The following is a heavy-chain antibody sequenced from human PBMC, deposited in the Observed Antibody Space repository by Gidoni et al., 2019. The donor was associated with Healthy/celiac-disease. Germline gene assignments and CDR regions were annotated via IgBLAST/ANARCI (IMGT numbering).Heavy chain of an antibody. D-gene: IGHD3-10*02. CDR1: GYSISSGYY. CDR2: IYHSGST. CDR3: ARDLSWATYGDPSDDAFDI. V-gene: IGHV4-38-2*02. J-gene: IGHJ3*02. Sequence: QVQLQESGPGLVKPSETLSLTCTVSGYSISSGYYWGWIRQPPGKGLEWIGSIYHSGSTYYNPSLKSRVTISVDTSKNQFSLKLSSVTAADTAVYYCARDLSWATYGDPSDDAFDIWGQGTMVTVSS.